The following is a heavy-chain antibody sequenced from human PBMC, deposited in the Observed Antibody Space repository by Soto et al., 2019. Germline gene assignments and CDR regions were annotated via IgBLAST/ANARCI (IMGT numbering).Heavy chain of an antibody. CDR3: VRHDRINMKPYSPEGFHI. CDR2: VYYGGAIFYSGNI. V-gene: IGHV4-39*01. D-gene: IGHD3-3*02. Sequence: NPSETLSLTCTVSGDSISSSNSHWGWTRQPPGKGLEYIGSVYYGGAIFYSGNIYYNPSLKSRVTISVDTSKNQFSLRLSSVTAADTGVYYCVRHDRINMKPYSPEGFHIWGQGTMVTVSS. J-gene: IGHJ3*02. CDR1: GDSISSSNSH.